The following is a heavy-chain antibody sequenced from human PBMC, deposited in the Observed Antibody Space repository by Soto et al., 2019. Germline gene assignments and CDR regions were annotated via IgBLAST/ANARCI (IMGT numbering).Heavy chain of an antibody. CDR1: GGSIRSGGNS. J-gene: IGHJ4*02. V-gene: IGHV4-31*03. Sequence: QVQLQESGPGLVKPSQTLSLTCTVSGGSIRSGGNSWSWIRQHSGKGLEWIGYIYYSGSTYYNPSLQSRLTISLDTSKNQFSLKLSSVTAAATAVYYCARGVLRTFDYWGQGTLVTVSS. CDR3: ARGVLRTFDY. CDR2: IYYSGST.